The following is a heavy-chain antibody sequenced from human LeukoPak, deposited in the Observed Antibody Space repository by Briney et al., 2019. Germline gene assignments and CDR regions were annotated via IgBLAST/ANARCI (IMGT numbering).Heavy chain of an antibody. Sequence: SETLSLTCAVSGGSISSGGYSWSWIRQPPGKGLEWIGYIYHSGSTYYNPSLKSRVTISVDRSKNQFSLKLSSVTAADTAVYYCARWMSVFTVTTESNAGAFDIWGQETMVTVSS. CDR2: IYHSGST. CDR3: ARWMSVFTVTTESNAGAFDI. D-gene: IGHD4-17*01. V-gene: IGHV4-30-2*01. J-gene: IGHJ3*02. CDR1: GGSISSGGYS.